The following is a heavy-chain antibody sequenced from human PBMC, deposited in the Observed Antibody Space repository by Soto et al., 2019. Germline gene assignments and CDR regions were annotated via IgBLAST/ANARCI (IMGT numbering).Heavy chain of an antibody. J-gene: IGHJ4*02. V-gene: IGHV3-9*01. CDR3: AKDNDLDRDGPFDY. CDR1: GFSFDAYG. CDR2: ISWNSGDI. D-gene: IGHD2-2*03. Sequence: EVQLVESGGGSVQPGRSLRLSCAASGFSFDAYGMHWVRQGPGKGLEWVSGISWNSGDIYYADSVKGRFTSSRDNAKRSLYLQMNSLRTEDTALYYCAKDNDLDRDGPFDYWGQGILVTVSS.